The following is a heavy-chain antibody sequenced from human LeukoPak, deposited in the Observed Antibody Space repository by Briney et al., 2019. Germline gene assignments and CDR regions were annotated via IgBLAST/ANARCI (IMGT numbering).Heavy chain of an antibody. Sequence: SETLSLTCSVPGDSIISGGYYWSWIRHHSGKGLEWIGYIYFSGNTDYNPSFRSRAAISVDTSKNQFSLKLSSVTAADTAIYYCASRRFGDESFDYWGQGTLVTVSS. CDR3: ASRRFGDESFDY. V-gene: IGHV4-31*03. CDR2: IYFSGNT. CDR1: GDSIISGGYY. J-gene: IGHJ4*02. D-gene: IGHD3-10*01.